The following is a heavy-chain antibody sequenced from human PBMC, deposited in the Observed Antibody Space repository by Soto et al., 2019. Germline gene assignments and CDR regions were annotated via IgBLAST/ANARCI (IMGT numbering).Heavy chain of an antibody. Sequence: SVKVSCKASGGTFSSYTISWVRQAPGQGLEWMGRIIPILGIANYAQKFQGRVTITADKSTSTAYMELSSLRSEDTAVYYCATATTVTTSDVDYRGQGTLVTVSS. CDR2: IIPILGIA. J-gene: IGHJ4*02. CDR1: GGTFSSYT. D-gene: IGHD4-17*01. V-gene: IGHV1-69*02. CDR3: ATATTVTTSDVDY.